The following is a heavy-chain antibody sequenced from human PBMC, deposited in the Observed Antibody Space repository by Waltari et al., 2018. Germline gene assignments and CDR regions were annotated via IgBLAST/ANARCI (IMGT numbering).Heavy chain of an antibody. D-gene: IGHD6-13*01. J-gene: IGHJ4*02. CDR1: GFTFISYS. V-gene: IGHV3-21*01. Sequence: EVQLVESGGGLVKPGWSLRLYCAASGFTFISYSMTWVRQAPGKGLEWVSSSSSSSSYIYYADEVKGRCTISRDNAKNSLYLQMNSLRAEDTAVYYCARAAAGSIHPNPFGDYWGQGTLVTVSS. CDR3: ARAAAGSIHPNPFGDY. CDR2: SSSSSSYI.